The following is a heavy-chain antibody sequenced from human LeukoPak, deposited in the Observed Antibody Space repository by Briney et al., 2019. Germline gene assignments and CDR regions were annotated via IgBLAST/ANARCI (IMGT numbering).Heavy chain of an antibody. CDR1: GFTFSMYA. V-gene: IGHV3-7*01. CDR2: IKQDGSEK. CDR3: ARKRTPNIKLRPSFDC. J-gene: IGHJ4*02. D-gene: IGHD1-7*01. Sequence: PGGSLRLSCAASGFTFSMYAMSWVRQAPGKGLEWVANIKQDGSEKYYVDSVKGRFTISRDNAKNSLYLQMNSLRAEDTAVYYCARKRTPNIKLRPSFDCWGQGTLVTVSS.